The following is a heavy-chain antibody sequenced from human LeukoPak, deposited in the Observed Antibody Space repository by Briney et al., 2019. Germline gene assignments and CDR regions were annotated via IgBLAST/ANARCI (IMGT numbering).Heavy chain of an antibody. Sequence: PSETLSLTCAVSGYSISRGYYWGWIRQPPGKGLEWIGSIHHSGSTYYNPSLKSRVTISLDMSKNKFSLKLSSVTAADTAVYYCARVRYSGYDWNFDYWGQGNLVTVSS. CDR3: ARVRYSGYDWNFDY. J-gene: IGHJ4*02. CDR2: IHHSGST. CDR1: GYSISRGYY. D-gene: IGHD5-12*01. V-gene: IGHV4-38-2*01.